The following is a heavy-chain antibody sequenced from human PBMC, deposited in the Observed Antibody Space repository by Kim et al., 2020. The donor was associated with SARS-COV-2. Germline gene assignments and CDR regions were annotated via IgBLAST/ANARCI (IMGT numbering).Heavy chain of an antibody. D-gene: IGHD2-2*01. CDR1: GFTFSSYS. Sequence: GGSLRLSCAASGFTFSSYSMNWVRQAPGKGLEWASSISSSSSYIYYADSVKGRFTISRDNAKNSLYLQMNSLRAEDTAVYYCARDLWSPAARRYYYCYYGMDVWGQGTTVTVSS. J-gene: IGHJ6*02. CDR3: ARDLWSPAARRYYYCYYGMDV. CDR2: ISSSSSYI. V-gene: IGHV3-21*01.